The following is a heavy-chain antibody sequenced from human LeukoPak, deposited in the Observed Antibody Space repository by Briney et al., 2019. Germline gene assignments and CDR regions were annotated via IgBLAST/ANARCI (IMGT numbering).Heavy chain of an antibody. CDR1: GFTFDDYG. CDR2: ISSDGTRT. Sequence: PGGSLRLSCAASGFTFDDYGMSCVRQAPGKGPVWVSRISSDGTRTSYVDSVRGRFTISRDNAKNTLFLQMNSLRVEDTAVYYCARSPNCGGDCSWGQGTLVTVSS. V-gene: IGHV3-74*01. J-gene: IGHJ5*02. CDR3: ARSPNCGGDCS. D-gene: IGHD2-21*02.